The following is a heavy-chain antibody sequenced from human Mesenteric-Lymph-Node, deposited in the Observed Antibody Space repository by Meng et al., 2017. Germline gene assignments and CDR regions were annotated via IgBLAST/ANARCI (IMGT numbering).Heavy chain of an antibody. D-gene: IGHD4/OR15-4a*01. CDR3: VRWDYGVNSGPEN. J-gene: IGHJ4*02. V-gene: IGHV3-74*01. CDR1: GFTFSSYW. CDR2: INTDRRST. Sequence: EVQLVESGGGLVQPGGSLRLSCAASGFTFSSYWMHWVRQAPGKGLVWVSRINTDRRSTSYTDSVKGRFTISRDNAKKTLYLQMNSLRAEDTAVYYCVRWDYGVNSGPENWGQGTLVTVSS.